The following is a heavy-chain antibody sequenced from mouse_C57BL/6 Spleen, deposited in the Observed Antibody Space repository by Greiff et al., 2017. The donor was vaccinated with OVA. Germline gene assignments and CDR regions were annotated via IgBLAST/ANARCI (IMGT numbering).Heavy chain of an antibody. V-gene: IGHV14-2*01. CDR1: GFNIKDYY. CDR2: IDPEDGAT. Sequence: EVQLQQSGAELVKPGASVKLSCTASGFNIKDYYMHWVKQRTEQGLEWIGRIDPEDGATKYAPKFQGKATITADTSSNTAYLQLRSLTSEDTAVYYCARSSYDYDMVFAYWGQVTLVTVSA. J-gene: IGHJ3*01. CDR3: ARSSYDYDMVFAY. D-gene: IGHD2-4*01.